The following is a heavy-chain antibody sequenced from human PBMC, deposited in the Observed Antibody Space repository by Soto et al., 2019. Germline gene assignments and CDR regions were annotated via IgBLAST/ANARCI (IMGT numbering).Heavy chain of an antibody. CDR3: AKGKGSTDSERY. CDR2: ISGDGGTT. CDR1: GFTFSSFD. Sequence: GGSLRLSCAASGFTFSSFDMNWVRQTPEKGLEWVSSISGDGGTTYYAGSVKGRFTISRDNSRNTLYLQMTNLRADDTAIYYCAKGKGSTDSERYWGQGTLVTVSS. V-gene: IGHV3-23*01. D-gene: IGHD2-2*01. J-gene: IGHJ4*02.